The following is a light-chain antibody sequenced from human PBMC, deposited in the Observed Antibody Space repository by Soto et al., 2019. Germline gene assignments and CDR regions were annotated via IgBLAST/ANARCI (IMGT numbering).Light chain of an antibody. CDR3: QQYHNLWT. J-gene: IGKJ1*01. CDR2: DAS. CDR1: QSVSSN. Sequence: EIMMTQSPAILSVSPGERATLSCRVSQSVSSNLAWYQQKPGQAPRLLIYDASSRATGIPARFSGSGSGTEFTLTISSLQSEDFAVYYCQQYHNLWTFGQGTKVDIK. V-gene: IGKV3-15*01.